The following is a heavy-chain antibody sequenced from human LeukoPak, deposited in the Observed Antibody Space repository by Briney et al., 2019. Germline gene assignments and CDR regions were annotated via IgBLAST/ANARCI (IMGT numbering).Heavy chain of an antibody. D-gene: IGHD1-26*01. CDR2: IYYSGST. V-gene: IGHV4-59*01. J-gene: IGHJ4*02. Sequence: SETLSLTCTVSGGSINSYYWSWIRQPPGKGLEWIGYIYYSGSTKYNPSLKSRVTISVDTSKNQFSLKLSSVTAADTAVYYCARDGPAKSVGASFDYRGQGTLVTVSS. CDR1: GGSINSYY. CDR3: ARDGPAKSVGASFDY.